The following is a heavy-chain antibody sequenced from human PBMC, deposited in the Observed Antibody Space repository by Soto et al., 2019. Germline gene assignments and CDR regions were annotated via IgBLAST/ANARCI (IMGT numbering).Heavy chain of an antibody. V-gene: IGHV3-23*01. CDR3: AKKVNSGPGSQYFDY. CDR1: GFTFSSYS. J-gene: IGHJ4*02. CDR2: FRTGADDGTT. D-gene: IGHD3-10*01. Sequence: GSLRLSCAASGFTFSSYSMSWVRQAPGKGLEWVSGFRTGADDGTTYYADSVKGRFTISRDISKNTLFLQMNSLRAEDPAIYYCAKKVNSGPGSQYFDYWGQGTLVTVSS.